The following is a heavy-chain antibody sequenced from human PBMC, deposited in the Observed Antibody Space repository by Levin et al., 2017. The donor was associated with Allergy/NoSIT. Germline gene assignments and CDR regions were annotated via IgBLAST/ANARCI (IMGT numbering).Heavy chain of an antibody. Sequence: GSLRLSCTVSGGSISSYYWSWIRQPPGKGLEWIGYIYYSGSTNYNPSLKSRVTISVDTSKNQFPLKLSSVTAADTAVYYCARGSHYYYYYMDVWGKGTTVTVSS. V-gene: IGHV4-59*08. CDR3: ARGSHYYYYYMDV. J-gene: IGHJ6*03. CDR1: GGSISSYY. CDR2: IYYSGST.